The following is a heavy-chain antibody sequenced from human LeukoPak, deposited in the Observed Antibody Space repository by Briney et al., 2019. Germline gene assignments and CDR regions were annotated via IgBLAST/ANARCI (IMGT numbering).Heavy chain of an antibody. Sequence: SETLSLTCTVSDYSISSAYYWGWIRQPPGKGLECIGGISRGGNTYYNPSLKNRVTISIDTSKNQFSLKLTSVTAADTAVYYCARHFPWEYKYGLFDYWGQGALVTVSS. J-gene: IGHJ4*02. CDR3: ARHFPWEYKYGLFDY. CDR2: ISRGGNT. D-gene: IGHD5-18*01. V-gene: IGHV4-38-2*02. CDR1: DYSISSAYY.